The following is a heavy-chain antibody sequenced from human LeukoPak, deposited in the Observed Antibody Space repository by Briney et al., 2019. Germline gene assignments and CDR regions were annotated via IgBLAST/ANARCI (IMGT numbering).Heavy chain of an antibody. Sequence: GGSLRLSCAASGFTFSSYAMSWVRQAPGKGLERVSAISGSGGSTYYADSVKGRFTISRDNSKNTLYLQMNSLRAEDTAVYYCAKAQEQWLVVDWGQGTLVTVSS. V-gene: IGHV3-23*01. D-gene: IGHD6-19*01. CDR3: AKAQEQWLVVD. J-gene: IGHJ4*02. CDR2: ISGSGGST. CDR1: GFTFSSYA.